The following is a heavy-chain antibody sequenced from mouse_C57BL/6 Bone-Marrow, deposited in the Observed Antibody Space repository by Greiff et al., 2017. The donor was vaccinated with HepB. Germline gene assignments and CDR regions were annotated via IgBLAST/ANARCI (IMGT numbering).Heavy chain of an antibody. Sequence: LVEPGASVKISCKASGYTFTDYYINWVKQRPGQGLEWIGWIFPGSGSTYYNEKFKGKATLTVDKSSSTAYMLLSSLTSEDSAVYFCATLTVVEDWYFEVWGTGTTVTVA. V-gene: IGHV1-75*01. CDR1: GYTFTDYY. CDR3: ATLTVVEDWYFEV. D-gene: IGHD1-1*01. J-gene: IGHJ1*03. CDR2: IFPGSGST.